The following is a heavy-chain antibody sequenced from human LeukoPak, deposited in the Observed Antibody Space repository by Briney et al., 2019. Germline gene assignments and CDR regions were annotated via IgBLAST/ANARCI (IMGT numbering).Heavy chain of an antibody. Sequence: PGGSPRLSCAASEFTFRNYEINWVRQAPGKGLEWVSYISSSGGDIYYADSVKGRFTISRDNAKNSVYLQMDSLRAEDTAVYYCVRVMIYYMDVWGRGTTVTVSS. CDR3: VRVMIYYMDV. V-gene: IGHV3-48*03. D-gene: IGHD3/OR15-3a*01. CDR1: EFTFRNYE. J-gene: IGHJ6*03. CDR2: ISSSGGDI.